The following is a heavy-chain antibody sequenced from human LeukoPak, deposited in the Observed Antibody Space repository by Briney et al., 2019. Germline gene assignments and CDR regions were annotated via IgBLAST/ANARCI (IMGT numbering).Heavy chain of an antibody. V-gene: IGHV3-30*04. D-gene: IGHD5-18*01. J-gene: IGHJ4*02. CDR3: ARVDTAMAAFDY. CDR1: GFTFSSYA. CDR2: ISYDGSNK. Sequence: GRSLRLSCAASGFTFSSYAMHWVRQAPGKGLEWVAVISYDGSNKYYADSVKGRFTISRDNSKNTLYLQMNSLRAEDTAVYYCARVDTAMAAFDYWGQGTLVTVSS.